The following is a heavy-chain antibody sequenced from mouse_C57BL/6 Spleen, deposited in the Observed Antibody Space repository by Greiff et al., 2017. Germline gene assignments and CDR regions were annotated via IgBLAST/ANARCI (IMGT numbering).Heavy chain of an antibody. J-gene: IGHJ3*01. V-gene: IGHV1-66*01. D-gene: IGHD1-1*01. CDR3: ARNYGSSWFAY. CDR1: GYSFTSYY. Sequence: QVQLQQSGPELVKPGASVKISCKASGYSFTSYYIHWVKQRPGQGLEWIGWIYPGSGNTKYNEKFKGKATLTADTSSSTAYMQLSSLTSEDSAVXYCARNYGSSWFAYWGQGTLVTVSA. CDR2: IYPGSGNT.